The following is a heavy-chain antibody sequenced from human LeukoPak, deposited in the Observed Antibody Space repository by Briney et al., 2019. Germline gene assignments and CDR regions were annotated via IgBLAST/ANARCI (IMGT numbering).Heavy chain of an antibody. D-gene: IGHD3-10*01. CDR2: INHSGST. V-gene: IGHV4-34*01. Sequence: SETLSLTCAVYGGSFSGYYWSWIRQPPGKGLEWIGEINHSGSTNYNPSLKSRVTISVDTSKNQFSLKLSSVTAADTAVYYCARAGYYYYGMDVWGQGTSVTVSS. CDR1: GGSFSGYY. J-gene: IGHJ6*02. CDR3: ARAGYYYYGMDV.